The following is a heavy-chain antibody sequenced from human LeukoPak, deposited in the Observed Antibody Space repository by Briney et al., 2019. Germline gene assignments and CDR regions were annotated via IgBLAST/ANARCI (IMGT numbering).Heavy chain of an antibody. Sequence: GGSLRLSCAASEFTFSNYSVNWVRQAPGKGLEWISYISSSSSTIYYADSVKGRFTISRDNAKNSVYLQMNSLRAEDTAVYYCVRDPSYSSGWYPYFFDYWGQGTQVTVSS. CDR3: VRDPSYSSGWYPYFFDY. CDR2: ISSSSSTI. V-gene: IGHV3-48*01. J-gene: IGHJ4*02. D-gene: IGHD6-13*01. CDR1: EFTFSNYS.